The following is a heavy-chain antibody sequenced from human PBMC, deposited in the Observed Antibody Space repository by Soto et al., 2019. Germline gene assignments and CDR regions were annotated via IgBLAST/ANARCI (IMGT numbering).Heavy chain of an antibody. J-gene: IGHJ6*02. CDR3: AKVPSDPRRGYYYYGMDV. CDR1: GFTFSSYA. D-gene: IGHD2-21*02. V-gene: IGHV3-23*01. Sequence: PGGSLRLSCGASGFTFSSYAMSWVRQAPGKGLEWVSAISGSGGSTYYADSVKGRFTISRDNSKNTLYLQMNSLRAEDTAVYYCAKVPSDPRRGYYYYGMDVWGQGTTVTVSS. CDR2: ISGSGGST.